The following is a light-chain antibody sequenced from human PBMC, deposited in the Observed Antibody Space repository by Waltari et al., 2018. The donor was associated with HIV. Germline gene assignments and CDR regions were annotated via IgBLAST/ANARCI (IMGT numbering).Light chain of an antibody. CDR1: SSNIGNNA. CDR3: AAWDDSLNGVV. Sequence: QSVLTQPPSVSEAPRQRVTTSCSGSSSNIGNNALTWYQQLPGKPPKLLIYYDDLLASGVSDRFSGSKSGTSASLAISGLQSEDESDYYCAAWDDSLNGVVFGGGTKLTVL. CDR2: YDD. V-gene: IGLV1-36*01. J-gene: IGLJ2*01.